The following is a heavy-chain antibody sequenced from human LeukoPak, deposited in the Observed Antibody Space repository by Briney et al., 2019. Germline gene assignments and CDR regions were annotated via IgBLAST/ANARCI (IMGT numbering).Heavy chain of an antibody. Sequence: GASVKVSCKASGGTFSSYAISWVRQAPGQGLEWMGRIIPILGIANYAQKFQGRVTITADKSTSTAYMELSSLRSEDTAVYYCAGEKHYGGNPEGVDYWGQGTLVTVSS. CDR2: IIPILGIA. J-gene: IGHJ4*02. CDR3: AGEKHYGGNPEGVDY. D-gene: IGHD4-23*01. CDR1: GGTFSSYA. V-gene: IGHV1-69*04.